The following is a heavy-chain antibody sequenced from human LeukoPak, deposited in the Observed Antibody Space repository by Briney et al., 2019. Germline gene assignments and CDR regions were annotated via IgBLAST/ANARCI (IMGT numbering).Heavy chain of an antibody. D-gene: IGHD3-10*01. CDR3: ARVYYYGSGLNLDY. Sequence: KASQTLSLTSTVSGGSISSGDYYWSWIRQPPGKGLEWIGYIYYSGSTYYNPSLKSRVTISVDTSKNQFSLKLSSVTAADTAAYYCARVYYYGSGLNLDYWGQGTLVTVSS. V-gene: IGHV4-30-4*01. J-gene: IGHJ4*02. CDR2: IYYSGST. CDR1: GGSISSGDYY.